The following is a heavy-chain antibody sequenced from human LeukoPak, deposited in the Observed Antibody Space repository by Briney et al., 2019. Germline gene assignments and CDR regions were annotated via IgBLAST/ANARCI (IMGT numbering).Heavy chain of an antibody. CDR2: IYPSGTT. V-gene: IGHV3-66*01. CDR1: GFTVSSNH. D-gene: IGHD3-16*01. Sequence: GESLRLSCAVSGFTVSSNHMGWVRQAPGKGLEWVSVIYPSGTTQYAVSVRGRFTISRDISKNTLYLQMNSLRDEDTAVYYCARDLRFDWGQGTLVTVSS. J-gene: IGHJ4*02. CDR3: ARDLRFD.